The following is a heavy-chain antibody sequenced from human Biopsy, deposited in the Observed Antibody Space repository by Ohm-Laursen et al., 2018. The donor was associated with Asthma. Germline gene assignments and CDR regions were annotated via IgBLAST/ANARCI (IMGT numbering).Heavy chain of an antibody. CDR2: TNERGVT. J-gene: IGHJ6*02. CDR3: ARGPELDV. V-gene: IGHV4-34*01. Sequence: TLSLTCYVYPGSFSGFFRTWIRQSPGKGLEWIGETNERGVTNNNLSLKSRVIISIDTYWNRVSLKLTSVTAADTAVYYCARGPELDVWGQGTTVTVSS. CDR1: PGSFSGFF.